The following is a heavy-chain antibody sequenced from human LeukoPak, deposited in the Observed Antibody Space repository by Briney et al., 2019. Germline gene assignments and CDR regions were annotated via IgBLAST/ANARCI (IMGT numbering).Heavy chain of an antibody. CDR3: AREHYDILTGYDYFDY. CDR2: IYYSGST. Sequence: SETLSLTCTVSSGSISSYYWSWIRQPPGKGLEWIGYIYYSGSTYYNPSLKSRVTISVDTSKNQFSLKLSSVTAADTAVYYCAREHYDILTGYDYFDYWGQGTLVTVSS. V-gene: IGHV4-59*06. J-gene: IGHJ4*02. CDR1: SGSISSYY. D-gene: IGHD3-9*01.